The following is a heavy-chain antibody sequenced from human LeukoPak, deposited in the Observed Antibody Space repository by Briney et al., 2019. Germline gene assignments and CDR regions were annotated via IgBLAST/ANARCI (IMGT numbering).Heavy chain of an antibody. CDR2: IKQDGSEK. V-gene: IGHV3-7*03. J-gene: IGHJ4*02. CDR3: AKDLGPGTYYDFWSGYPKAY. D-gene: IGHD3-3*01. Sequence: GGSLRLSCAVSGFTFSSYWMNWVRQAPGKGLEWVANIKQDGSEKYYVDSVKGRFTISRDNAKNSLYLQMNSLRAEDTAVYYCAKDLGPGTYYDFWSGYPKAYWGQGTLVTVSS. CDR1: GFTFSSYW.